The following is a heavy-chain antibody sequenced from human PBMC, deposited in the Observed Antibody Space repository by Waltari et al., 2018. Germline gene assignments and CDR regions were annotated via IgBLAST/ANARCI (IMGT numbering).Heavy chain of an antibody. J-gene: IGHJ6*02. CDR3: ARDGIGSNYYGMDV. V-gene: IGHV3-53*01. CDR1: GFTVSSNY. CDR2: IYSGGST. D-gene: IGHD1-26*01. Sequence: EVQLVESGGGLIQPGGSLRLSCAASGFTVSSNYMSWVRQAPGKGLEWVSVIYSGGSTYYADSVKGRFTISRDNSKNTLYLQMNSLRAEDTAVYYCARDGIGSNYYGMDVWGQGTTVTVSS.